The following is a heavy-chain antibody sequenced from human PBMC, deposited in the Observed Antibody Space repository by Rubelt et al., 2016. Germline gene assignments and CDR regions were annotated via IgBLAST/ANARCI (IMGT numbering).Heavy chain of an antibody. D-gene: IGHD2-15*01. CDR2: ISSSSSYI. CDR3: ARDGGLYCSGGSCYPHYYGMDV. J-gene: IGHJ6*02. V-gene: IGHV3-21*01. Sequence: GKGLEWVSSISSSSSYIYYADSMKGRLTISRDSAKNSLYLQMNSLRAEDTAVYYCARDGGLYCSGGSCYPHYYGMDVWGQGTTVTVSS.